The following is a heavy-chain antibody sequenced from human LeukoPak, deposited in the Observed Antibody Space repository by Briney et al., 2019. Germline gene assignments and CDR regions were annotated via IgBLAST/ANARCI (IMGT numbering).Heavy chain of an antibody. V-gene: IGHV3-21*01. Sequence: GGSLRLSCAASGFTFSSHSMNWVRQVPGKGLEWVSSISSSSSYIYYADSVKGRFTISRDNAKNSLYLQMNSLRAEDTAVYYCARTIVGATSYAFDIWGQGTMVTVSS. CDR2: ISSSSSYI. CDR3: ARTIVGATSYAFDI. D-gene: IGHD1-26*01. CDR1: GFTFSSHS. J-gene: IGHJ3*02.